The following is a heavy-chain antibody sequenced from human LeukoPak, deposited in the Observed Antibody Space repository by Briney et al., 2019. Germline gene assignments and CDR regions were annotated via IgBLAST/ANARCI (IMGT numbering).Heavy chain of an antibody. CDR1: GYIFTSYY. V-gene: IGHV1-2*02. J-gene: IGHJ4*02. Sequence: ASVKVSCKASGYIFTSYYLHWVRQAPGQGLEWMGWINPNSGGTNYAQKFQGRVTMTRDTSISTAYMELSRLRSDDTAVYYCARDSANPGTTEYDYWGQGTLVTVSS. CDR2: INPNSGGT. CDR3: ARDSANPGTTEYDY. D-gene: IGHD1-1*01.